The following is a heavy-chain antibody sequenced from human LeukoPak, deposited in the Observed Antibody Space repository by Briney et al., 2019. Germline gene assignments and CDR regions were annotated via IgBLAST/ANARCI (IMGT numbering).Heavy chain of an antibody. CDR2: VSGSGAHT. Sequence: GGSLRLSCAASGFTVNSNYMSWVRQAPGKGLEWVSAVSGSGAHTYYADSVKGRFTISRDNSRDTLYLQMNSLRAEDTAIYICAKDGGTYPYFLDVWGKGTMVIVSS. CDR1: GFTVNSNY. V-gene: IGHV3-23*01. J-gene: IGHJ6*03. D-gene: IGHD1-26*01. CDR3: AKDGGTYPYFLDV.